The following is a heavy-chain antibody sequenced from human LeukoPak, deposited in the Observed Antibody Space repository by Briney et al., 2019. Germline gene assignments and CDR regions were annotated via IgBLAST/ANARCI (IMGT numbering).Heavy chain of an antibody. Sequence: SETLSLTCTVSGGSISSYYWSWIRQPPGKGLEWIGYIYYSGSTSYNPSLKSRVTISVDTSKNQFSLKLSSVTAADTAVYYCARSTPPFYYFDYWGQGTLVTVSS. D-gene: IGHD2-15*01. CDR3: ARSTPPFYYFDY. V-gene: IGHV4-59*01. CDR1: GGSISSYY. CDR2: IYYSGST. J-gene: IGHJ4*02.